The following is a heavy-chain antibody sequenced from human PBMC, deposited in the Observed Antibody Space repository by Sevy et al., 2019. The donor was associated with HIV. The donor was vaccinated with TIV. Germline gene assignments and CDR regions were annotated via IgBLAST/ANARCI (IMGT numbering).Heavy chain of an antibody. Sequence: SETLSLTCTVSGGSISAKNYFWGWIRQPPGKGLEWIGSIYHTGSTYHSPSLQSRVGISVDTSKKHFSVKLSSVTAADTTVYFCARHAFKHGYRPSYFDSWSHGTLVTVSS. D-gene: IGHD5-18*01. J-gene: IGHJ4*01. CDR1: GGSISAKNYF. CDR2: IYHTGST. CDR3: ARHAFKHGYRPSYFDS. V-gene: IGHV4-39*01.